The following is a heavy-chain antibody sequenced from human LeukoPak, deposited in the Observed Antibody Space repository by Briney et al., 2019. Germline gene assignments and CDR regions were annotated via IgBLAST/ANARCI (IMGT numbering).Heavy chain of an antibody. D-gene: IGHD3-10*01. CDR1: GFTFSTYG. CDR3: AKTGLGSNFYYGVDV. Sequence: GGSLRLSCAASGFTFSTYGMHWVRQAPGKGLEWVAFIRYDESEKYYADSVKGRFAISRENSKNTLHLQMNSLRPEDTAVYYCAKTGLGSNFYYGVDVWGQGTTVTVSS. CDR2: IRYDESEK. J-gene: IGHJ6*02. V-gene: IGHV3-30*02.